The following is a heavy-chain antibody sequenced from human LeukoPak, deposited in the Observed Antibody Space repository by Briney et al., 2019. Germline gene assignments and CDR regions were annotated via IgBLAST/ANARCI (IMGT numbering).Heavy chain of an antibody. CDR2: INHSGST. D-gene: IGHD7-27*01. V-gene: IGHV4-34*01. CDR1: GGSSSGYY. J-gene: IGHJ6*02. Sequence: SETLSLTCAVYGGSSSGYYWSWIRQPPGKGLEWIGEINHSGSTNYNPSLKSRVTISVDTSKNQFSLKLSSVTAADTAVYYCARGTGIYGMDVWGQGTTVTVSS. CDR3: ARGTGIYGMDV.